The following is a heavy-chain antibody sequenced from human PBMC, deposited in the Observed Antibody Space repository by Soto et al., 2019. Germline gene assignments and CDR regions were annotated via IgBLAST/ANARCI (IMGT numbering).Heavy chain of an antibody. D-gene: IGHD3-22*01. Sequence: ETLSLTFIVSGSSIVSYYWNWIRQPPGKGLEWIRYLYNRGSTNYNPSLNGRVTISVDTSKNEFSLKLRSVTAADTAVYYCARLDDTNGFYTRLDYWGRGALVPVFS. J-gene: IGHJ4*02. CDR1: GSSIVSYY. CDR3: ARLDDTNGFYTRLDY. CDR2: LYNRGST. V-gene: IGHV4-59*01.